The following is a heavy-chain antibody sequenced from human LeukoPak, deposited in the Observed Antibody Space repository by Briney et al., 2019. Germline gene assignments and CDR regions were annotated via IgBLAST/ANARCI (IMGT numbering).Heavy chain of an antibody. CDR3: ARISPLRGIGSSGYGTPEDY. CDR2: IYPGDSDT. V-gene: IGHV5-51*01. D-gene: IGHD3-22*01. J-gene: IGHJ4*02. Sequence: GESLKISCKGSGYSFTSYWIGWVRQMPGKGLEWMGIIYPGDSDTRYSPSFQGQVTISADKSISTAYLQWSSLKASDTAMYYCARISPLRGIGSSGYGTPEDYWGQGTLVTVSS. CDR1: GYSFTSYW.